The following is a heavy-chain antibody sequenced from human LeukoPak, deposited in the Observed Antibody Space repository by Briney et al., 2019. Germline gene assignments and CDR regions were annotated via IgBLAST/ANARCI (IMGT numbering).Heavy chain of an antibody. J-gene: IGHJ4*02. V-gene: IGHV1-8*01. CDR3: ARAETSFGAAESNFDY. CDR1: GYTFTSYD. CDR2: MNPNRGNT. Sequence: ASVKVSCKASGYTFTSYDINWVRQAPGQGLEWMGWMNPNRGNTGYAQKFQGRVNITRNTSISTAYMELRSLRSEDTAVYYCARAETSFGAAESNFDYWGQGPLVTVSS. D-gene: IGHD3-16*01.